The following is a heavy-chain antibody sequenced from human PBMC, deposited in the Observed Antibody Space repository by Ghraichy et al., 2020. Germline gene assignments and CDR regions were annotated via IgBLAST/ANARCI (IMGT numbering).Heavy chain of an antibody. CDR2: LSSSGGP. Sequence: SETLSLTCTVSCGSINSGDYYWSWIRQHPGEGLEWIVFLSSSGGPYSSPSLKSPVTLSLATANNHFSLKLSSANAADTAIYYCVRKRWGSVAFDYWCQGTLVTFSS. CDR3: VRKRWGSVAFDY. D-gene: IGHD3-10*01. V-gene: IGHV4-31*01. CDR1: CGSINSGDYY. J-gene: IGHJ4*02.